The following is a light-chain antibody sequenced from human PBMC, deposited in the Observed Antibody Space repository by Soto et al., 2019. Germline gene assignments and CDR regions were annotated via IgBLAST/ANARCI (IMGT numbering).Light chain of an antibody. J-gene: IGKJ2*01. Sequence: QMTQSPSSLSASVGDTVTITCRASQTISFYLNWYQQKPGRTPNLLIYATSSLQSGVPSRFDGSGSETEFTLTISSLQPDDFATYYCQQSFSTPHTFGQGTKLELK. CDR1: QTISFY. V-gene: IGKV1-39*01. CDR2: ATS. CDR3: QQSFSTPHT.